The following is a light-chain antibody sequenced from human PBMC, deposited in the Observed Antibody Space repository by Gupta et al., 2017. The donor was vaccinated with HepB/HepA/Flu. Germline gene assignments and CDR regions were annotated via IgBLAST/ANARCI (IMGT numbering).Light chain of an antibody. Sequence: SYALPQPPSVSVSPGQTASITCSGDALPKKYAYWYQQKSGQAPVLVIYEDSKRPDGIPERVSGSSSGTMATLTISGAQVEDEAYYYCYATDSSGNGVFGGGTKLTVL. CDR3: YATDSSGNGV. CDR1: ALPKKY. V-gene: IGLV3-10*01. J-gene: IGLJ3*02. CDR2: EDS.